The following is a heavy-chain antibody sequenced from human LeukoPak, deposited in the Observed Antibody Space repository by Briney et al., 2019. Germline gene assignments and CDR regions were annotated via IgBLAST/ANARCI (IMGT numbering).Heavy chain of an antibody. CDR2: ISNSGST. V-gene: IGHV4-61*01. J-gene: IGHJ4*02. Sequence: SETLSLTCAVSGGSINRGTFFWTWIRKPPGKGLEWIGYISNSGSTNYHPSLKNRVTISSDTSKTQFTLKLTSVTAADTAVYYCARSPSGYRFDSWGQGTLATVSS. CDR1: GGSINRGTFF. D-gene: IGHD3-22*01. CDR3: ARSPSGYRFDS.